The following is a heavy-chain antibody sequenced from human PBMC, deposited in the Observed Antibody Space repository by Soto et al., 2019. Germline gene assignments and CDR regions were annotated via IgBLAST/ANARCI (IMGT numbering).Heavy chain of an antibody. D-gene: IGHD4-17*01. Sequence: EVQLVESGGGLVQPGGSLKLSCAVSGFTFSGSAMHWVRQASGKGLEWVGRIRSKSNSYATAYAASVKGRFTISRDDSKNTAYLQMNSLNSEDAAVYYCTRGYGGYVRDYWGQGTLVTVSS. CDR1: GFTFSGSA. CDR3: TRGYGGYVRDY. V-gene: IGHV3-73*01. CDR2: IRSKSNSYAT. J-gene: IGHJ4*02.